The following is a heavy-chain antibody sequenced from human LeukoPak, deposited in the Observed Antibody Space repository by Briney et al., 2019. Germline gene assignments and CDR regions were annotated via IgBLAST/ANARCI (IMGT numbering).Heavy chain of an antibody. J-gene: IGHJ5*02. CDR2: ISSSSNTI. V-gene: IGHV3-48*02. D-gene: IGHD2-2*01. Sequence: PGGSLRLSCAASGFSFSSYSMNWVRQAPGKGLEWVTYISSSSNTIYYADSVKGRFTISRDNAKKSLYLQMNSLRDEDTAVYYCAVEYSSSWFGGWFDPWGQGTLVTVSS. CDR1: GFSFSSYS. CDR3: AVEYSSSWFGGWFDP.